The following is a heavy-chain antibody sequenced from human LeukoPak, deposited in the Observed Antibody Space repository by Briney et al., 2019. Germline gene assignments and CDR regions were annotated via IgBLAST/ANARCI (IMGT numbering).Heavy chain of an antibody. D-gene: IGHD3-22*01. J-gene: IGHJ3*02. V-gene: IGHV4-39*01. CDR2: IYHSGST. CDR1: SGPISSSNYY. Sequence: SETLSLTCAVSSGPISSSNYYWGWIRQPPGKGIEWIGNIYHSGSTSYNASLKSRVTISVDTSKNQFSLKLTSVTATDTAVYSCARCPMIVGRAFDIWGQGTMVTVSS. CDR3: ARCPMIVGRAFDI.